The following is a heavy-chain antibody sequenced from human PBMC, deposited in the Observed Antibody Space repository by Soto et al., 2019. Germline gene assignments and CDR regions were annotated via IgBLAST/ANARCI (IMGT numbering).Heavy chain of an antibody. J-gene: IGHJ4*02. CDR1: GDSVSSNSAA. CDR3: ARGEQYSGRTFDY. Sequence: QVQLQQSGPGLVKPSQTLSVTCGISGDSVSSNSAAWNWLRQSPSRGLEWLGRTYYRSKWYNDYAVSVESRITINPYTSKNHFSLQLNFVTPEDTAVYFCARGEQYSGRTFDYWGQGTLVTVSS. CDR2: TYYRSKWYN. V-gene: IGHV6-1*01. D-gene: IGHD1-26*01.